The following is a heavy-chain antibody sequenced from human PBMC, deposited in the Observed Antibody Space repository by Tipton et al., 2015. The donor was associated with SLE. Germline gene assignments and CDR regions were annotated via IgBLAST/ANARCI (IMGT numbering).Heavy chain of an antibody. Sequence: TLSLTCTVSGGSISSYYWSWIRQPPGKGLEYIGYIYYSGSADYNPSLKSRVTISLDKSKNQFSLKLTSVTAADTAVYYCARGGTVFGVVLNWFDPWGQGTLVTVSS. CDR2: IYYSGSA. CDR3: ARGGTVFGVVLNWFDP. D-gene: IGHD3-3*01. V-gene: IGHV4-59*01. J-gene: IGHJ5*02. CDR1: GGSISSYY.